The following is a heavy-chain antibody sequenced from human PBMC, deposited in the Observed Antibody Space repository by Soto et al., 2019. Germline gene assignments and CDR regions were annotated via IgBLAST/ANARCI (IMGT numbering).Heavy chain of an antibody. Sequence: EVQLVESGGGLVQPGGSLRLSCAASGFTFSSYSMNWVRQAPGKGLEWVSYISSSSSTIYYADSVKGRFTISRDNAKNSMYLQMNSLRAEDTAVYYCARHPERIAEIGWFGPWGKGTVVTVSS. J-gene: IGHJ5*02. D-gene: IGHD6-13*01. CDR2: ISSSSSTI. CDR1: GFTFSSYS. V-gene: IGHV3-48*01. CDR3: ARHPERIAEIGWFGP.